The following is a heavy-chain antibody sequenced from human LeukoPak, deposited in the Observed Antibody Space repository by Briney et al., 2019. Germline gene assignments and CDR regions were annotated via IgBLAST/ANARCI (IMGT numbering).Heavy chain of an antibody. Sequence: RGESLKISCRGSGYSFTTYWIGWVRQMPGEGLEWMGIIYPGDSDTRYTPSFQGQVTMSADKSINTAYLQWSSLKASDTAMYYCARRQGCSNTNCPPDYWGQGTLVTVSP. D-gene: IGHD2-2*01. V-gene: IGHV5-51*01. J-gene: IGHJ4*02. CDR3: ARRQGCSNTNCPPDY. CDR2: IYPGDSDT. CDR1: GYSFTTYW.